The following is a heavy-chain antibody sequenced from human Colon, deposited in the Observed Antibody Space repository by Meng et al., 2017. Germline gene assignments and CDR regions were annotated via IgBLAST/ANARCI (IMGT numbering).Heavy chain of an antibody. CDR1: GGPTSSGAYY. D-gene: IGHD6-19*01. V-gene: IGHV4-31*03. CDR3: ARDRGRIVVAGTPHGMDV. CDR2: ISHSGTS. Sequence: SETLSPTCSVPGGPTSSGAYYWSWIRQHPGKGLEWLGYISHSGTSYYNPSLKSRLSMSVDTSKNQFSLKLSSVTAADTAVYYCARDRGRIVVAGTPHGMDVWGQGTTVTVSS. J-gene: IGHJ6*02.